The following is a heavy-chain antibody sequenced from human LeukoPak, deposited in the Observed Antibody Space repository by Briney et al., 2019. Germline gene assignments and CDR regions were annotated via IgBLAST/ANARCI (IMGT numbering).Heavy chain of an antibody. Sequence: GSSVKVSCKASGGTLSSYAISWVRQAPGQGLEWMGGIILIFGTANYAQKFQGRVTITTDESTSTAYMELSSLRSEDTAVYYCARERGGLFDPWGQGTLVTVSS. V-gene: IGHV1-69*05. J-gene: IGHJ5*02. CDR1: GGTLSSYA. D-gene: IGHD3-16*01. CDR3: ARERGGLFDP. CDR2: IILIFGTA.